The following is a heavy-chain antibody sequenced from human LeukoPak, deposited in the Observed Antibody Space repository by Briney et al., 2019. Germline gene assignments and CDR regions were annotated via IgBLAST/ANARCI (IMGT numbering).Heavy chain of an antibody. CDR3: ASFASGADY. V-gene: IGHV4-59*01. Sequence: SETLSLTCTVSGGSISSYYWSWIRQPPGKGLEWIGYIYYSGSTNYNPSLKSRVTISVDTSKNQFSLKLSSVTAADTAVYYCASFASGADYRGQGTLVTVSS. CDR2: IYYSGST. J-gene: IGHJ4*02. D-gene: IGHD2-15*01. CDR1: GGSISSYY.